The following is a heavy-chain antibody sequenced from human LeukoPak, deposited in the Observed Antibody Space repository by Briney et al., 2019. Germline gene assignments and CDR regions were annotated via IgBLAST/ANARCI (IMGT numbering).Heavy chain of an antibody. J-gene: IGHJ4*02. CDR3: AQEQQYYFDY. D-gene: IGHD6-13*01. CDR2: ISKSGNTI. Sequence: GGSLRLSCAASGFTFSDYHMSWIRQAPGKGLEWVAYISKSGNTIYYADSVKGRFTISRDNAKNSLYLQMNSLRAEDTAVYYCAQEQQYYFDYWGQGTLITVSS. CDR1: GFTFSDYH. V-gene: IGHV3-11*01.